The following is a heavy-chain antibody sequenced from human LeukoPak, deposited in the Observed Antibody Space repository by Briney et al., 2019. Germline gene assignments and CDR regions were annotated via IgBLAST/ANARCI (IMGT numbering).Heavy chain of an antibody. V-gene: IGHV3-74*01. Sequence: PGGSLRLSCAASGFTFSSYWMHWVRQAPGKGLVWVSRTNSDGSTTSYADSVKGRFTISRDNARNSLYLQMNSLRAEDTALYYCATLDGGTDDMDVWGQGTTVTVSS. CDR1: GFTFSSYW. D-gene: IGHD3-16*01. CDR3: ATLDGGTDDMDV. J-gene: IGHJ6*02. CDR2: TNSDGSTT.